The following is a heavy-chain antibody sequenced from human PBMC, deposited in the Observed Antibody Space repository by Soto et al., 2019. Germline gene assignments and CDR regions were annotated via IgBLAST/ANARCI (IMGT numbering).Heavy chain of an antibody. CDR2: ISWNSGSI. CDR3: AKDMTGSRGSSSDRSYYYYYGMDV. CDR1: GFTFDDYA. Sequence: EVQLVESGGGLVQPGRSLRLSCAASGFTFDDYAMHWVRQAPGKGLEWVSGISWNSGSIGYADSVKGRFTISRDNAKNSLYLQMNSLRAEDTALYYCAKDMTGSRGSSSDRSYYYYYGMDVWGQGTTVTVSS. V-gene: IGHV3-9*01. J-gene: IGHJ6*02. D-gene: IGHD3-10*01.